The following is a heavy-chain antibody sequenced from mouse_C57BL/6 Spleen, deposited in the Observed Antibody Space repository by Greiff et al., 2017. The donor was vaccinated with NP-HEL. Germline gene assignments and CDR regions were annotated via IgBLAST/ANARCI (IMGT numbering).Heavy chain of an antibody. V-gene: IGHV1-62-2*01. J-gene: IGHJ3*01. CDR1: GYTFTEYT. Sequence: VQLQQSGAELVKPGASVKLSCKASGYTFTEYTIHWVKQRSGQGLEWIGWFYPGSGSIKYNEKFKDKATLTADKSSSTVYMELSRLTSEDSAVYFWARHEDPLDSSGGGWCAYWGQGTLVTVSA. CDR3: ARHEDPLDSSGGGWCAY. D-gene: IGHD3-2*02. CDR2: FYPGSGSI.